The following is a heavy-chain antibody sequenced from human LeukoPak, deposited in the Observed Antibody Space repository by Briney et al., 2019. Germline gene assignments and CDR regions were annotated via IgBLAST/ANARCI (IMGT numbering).Heavy chain of an antibody. CDR3: AREAAGIGRNWFDP. Sequence: SQTLSLTCAISGDTVSSNSAAWAWVSQSPSKGLEWLGRTYQKSRSSNDYAVSVKSRITITPDTSRNQFSLQLNSVTPEDTAVYYCAREAAGIGRNWFDPWGQGILVTVSS. CDR1: GDTVSSNSAA. D-gene: IGHD6-13*01. J-gene: IGHJ5*02. CDR2: TYQKSRSSN. V-gene: IGHV6-1*01.